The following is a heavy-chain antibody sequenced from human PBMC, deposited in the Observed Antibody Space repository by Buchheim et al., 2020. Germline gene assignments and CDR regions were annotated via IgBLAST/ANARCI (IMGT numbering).Heavy chain of an antibody. CDR1: GFTFSSYG. J-gene: IGHJ6*02. Sequence: QVQLVESGGGVVQPGRSLRLSCAASGFTFSSYGMHWVRQAPGKGLEWVAVIWYDGSNKYYADSVKGRFTISRDNSKNTLYLQMISLRAEDTAVYYCARDHRPYYDFWSGYYTGGYYYYGMDVWGQGTT. V-gene: IGHV3-33*01. CDR2: IWYDGSNK. CDR3: ARDHRPYYDFWSGYYTGGYYYYGMDV. D-gene: IGHD3-3*01.